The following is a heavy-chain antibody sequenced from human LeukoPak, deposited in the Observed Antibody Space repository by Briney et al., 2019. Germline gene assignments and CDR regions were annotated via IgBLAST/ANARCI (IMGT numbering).Heavy chain of an antibody. CDR2: ISVHNGNT. CDR3: ARDGYFDH. CDR1: AYTFTNYG. Sequence: ASVKVSCKASAYTFTNYGIAWVRQAPGQGLEWMGWISVHNGNTNYAQKPQGRVTMTTDTSTSTAYMEVRSLASDDTAVYYCARDGYFDHWGQGTLVTVSS. J-gene: IGHJ4*02. V-gene: IGHV1-18*01.